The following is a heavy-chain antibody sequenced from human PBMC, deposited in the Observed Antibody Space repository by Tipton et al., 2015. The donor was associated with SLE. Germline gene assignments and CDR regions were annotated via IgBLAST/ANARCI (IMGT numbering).Heavy chain of an antibody. Sequence: SLRLSCAASGFTFSCYTMSWVRQAPGEGLEFVAYIRQGGSERIYVDSVKGRFTISRDDAQNSLYLQMNSLRAEDTAVYYCARDGGRSGEFDYWGQGTLVTVSS. V-gene: IGHV3-7*01. J-gene: IGHJ4*02. D-gene: IGHD3-10*01. CDR3: ARDGGRSGEFDY. CDR1: GFTFSCYT. CDR2: IRQGGSER.